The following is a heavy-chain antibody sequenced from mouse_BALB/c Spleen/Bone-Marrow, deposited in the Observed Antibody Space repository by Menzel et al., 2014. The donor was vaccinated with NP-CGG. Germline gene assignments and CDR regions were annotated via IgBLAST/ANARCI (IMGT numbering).Heavy chain of an antibody. V-gene: IGHV5-6-3*01. Sequence: DVMLVESGGGLVQPGGSLKLSCAASGFTFSNYGMSWVRQTPDKRLEFVATINTNGGDTYYPDSVKGRFTISRDNVKNTLYLQMSSLKSEDTAMYCCARGVDYVSWFAYWGQGTLVAVSA. CDR1: GFTFSNYG. CDR2: INTNGGDT. D-gene: IGHD2-4*01. CDR3: ARGVDYVSWFAY. J-gene: IGHJ3*01.